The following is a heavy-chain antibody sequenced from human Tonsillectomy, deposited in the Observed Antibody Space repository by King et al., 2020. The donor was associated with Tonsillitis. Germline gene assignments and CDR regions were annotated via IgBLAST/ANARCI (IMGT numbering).Heavy chain of an antibody. J-gene: IGHJ4*02. D-gene: IGHD6-6*01. CDR2: ISYDGSNE. V-gene: IGHV3-30-3*01. CDR1: GFTFSSYA. Sequence: VQLVESGGGVVQPGRSLRLSGAASGFTFSSYAMHWVRQAPGKGLEWVAVISYDGSNEHYADSVKGRFTISRDNSKNTLYLEMNSLRAEDTALYYCARGGRGGSSSSDVDLWGQGTLVTVSS. CDR3: ARGGRGGSSSSDVDL.